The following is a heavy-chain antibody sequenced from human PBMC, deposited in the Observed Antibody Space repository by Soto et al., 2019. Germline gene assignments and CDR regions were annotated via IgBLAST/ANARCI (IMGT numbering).Heavy chain of an antibody. CDR1: GGSIGTYY. J-gene: IGHJ3*01. Sequence: PSETLSLTCTVSGGSIGTYYWTLIRQPPGKGLEWMGNIDYSGTTKYNPSLKSRVTMSLDTSNNHFSLKLTSVTAADTALYYCARGRRSSGRHDAFDLWGQGTMVTVSS. V-gene: IGHV4-59*01. CDR3: ARGRRSSGRHDAFDL. D-gene: IGHD6-19*01. CDR2: IDYSGTT.